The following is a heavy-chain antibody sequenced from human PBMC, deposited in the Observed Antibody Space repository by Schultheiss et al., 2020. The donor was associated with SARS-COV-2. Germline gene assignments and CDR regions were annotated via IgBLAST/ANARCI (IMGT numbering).Heavy chain of an antibody. J-gene: IGHJ3*02. Sequence: GGSLRLSCAASGFTFDDYAMHWVRQAPGKGLEWVSSISSSSSYIYYADSVKGRFTISRDNAKNSLYLQMNSLRAEDTALYYCAKAPLFGVVIDAFDIWGQGTMVTVS. CDR3: AKAPLFGVVIDAFDI. V-gene: IGHV3-21*04. CDR1: GFTFDDYA. CDR2: ISSSSSYI. D-gene: IGHD3-3*01.